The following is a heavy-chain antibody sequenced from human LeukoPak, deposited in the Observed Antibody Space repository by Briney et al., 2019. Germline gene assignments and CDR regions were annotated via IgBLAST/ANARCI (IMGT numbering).Heavy chain of an antibody. CDR2: ISRSGETT. J-gene: IGHJ4*02. CDR1: GFTFSDYT. V-gene: IGHV3-23*01. CDR3: VKGLALFDY. Sequence: GGSLRLSCAASGFTFSDYTMTWVRQAPGKGLEWVSTISRSGETTNYADSVKGRFTISRDNSKNTLYLQMNSLRGEDTAVYYCVKGLALFDYWGQGTLVTVSS.